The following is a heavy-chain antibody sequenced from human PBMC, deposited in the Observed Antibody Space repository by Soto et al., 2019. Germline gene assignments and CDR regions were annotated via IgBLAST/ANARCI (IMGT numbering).Heavy chain of an antibody. Sequence: QVELVESGGGVVQPGRSLRLSCAASGFTFRSYGMSWVRQAPGKGLEWVAVLWPDGSHETYADSVKGRFTMSRDNSKNTVFLQMNSLRAEDTAVYYCARSTLEWLLVFAFWGQGTQVTVSS. CDR1: GFTFRSYG. CDR3: ARSTLEWLLVFAF. V-gene: IGHV3-33*01. D-gene: IGHD3-3*01. CDR2: LWPDGSHE. J-gene: IGHJ4*02.